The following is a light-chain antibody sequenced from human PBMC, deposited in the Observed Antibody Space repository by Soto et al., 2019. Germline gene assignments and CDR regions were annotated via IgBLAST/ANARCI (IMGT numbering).Light chain of an antibody. CDR3: GTWDSSLTAGPYV. Sequence: QSVLTQPPSVSAAPGQKDTISCSGSSSNIGNHYVSWYQHLPGVAPKLLIYDNDKRPSGIPDRFSGSWSGTSATLGITGLQTGDEAEYYCGTWDSSLTAGPYVFGSGTKLTVL. CDR1: SSNIGNHY. CDR2: DND. J-gene: IGLJ1*01. V-gene: IGLV1-51*01.